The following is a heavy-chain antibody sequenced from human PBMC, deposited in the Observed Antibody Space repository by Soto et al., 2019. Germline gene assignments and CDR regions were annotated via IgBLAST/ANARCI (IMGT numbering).Heavy chain of an antibody. D-gene: IGHD3-9*01. CDR3: ARDRDGYDILTGYYTCWFDP. Sequence: SVKVSCKASGGTFSSYAISWVRQAPGQGLEWMGGIIPIFGTANYAQKFQGRVTITADESTSTAYMELSSLRSEDTAVYYCARDRDGYDILTGYYTCWFDPWGQGTLVTVSS. CDR1: GGTFSSYA. J-gene: IGHJ5*02. CDR2: IIPIFGTA. V-gene: IGHV1-69*13.